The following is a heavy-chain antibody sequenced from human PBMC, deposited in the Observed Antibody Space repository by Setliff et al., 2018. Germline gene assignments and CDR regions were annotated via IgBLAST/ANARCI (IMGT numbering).Heavy chain of an antibody. CDR3: ARSPAYCTAECHSVTFYM. CDR2: IDWVDER. J-gene: IGHJ3*02. V-gene: IGHV2-70*17. D-gene: IGHD2-21*02. Sequence: SGPTLVNPTQTLTLTCTFSGFSLNTYGICLTWIRQPPGKALEWLARIDWVDERFYSTSLKTRINISKDISKNQVDLTMTNMDPVDTGTYYCARSPAYCTAECHSVTFYMWGQGTSVTVSS. CDR1: GFSLNTYGIC.